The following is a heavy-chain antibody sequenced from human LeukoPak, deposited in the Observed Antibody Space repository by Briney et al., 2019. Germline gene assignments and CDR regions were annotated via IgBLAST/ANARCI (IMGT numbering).Heavy chain of an antibody. CDR1: GGSLSSSSYY. CDR3: ARGGDYGDLRYFDY. CDR2: IYYSGST. V-gene: IGHV4-39*01. Sequence: PSETLSLTCSVSGGSLSSSSYYWGWIRQPPGKGLEWIASIYYSGSTYYNPSLKSRVTIFIDTSKNQFSLKLSSVTAADTAVYYCARGGDYGDLRYFDYWGQGTLVTVSS. J-gene: IGHJ4*02. D-gene: IGHD4-17*01.